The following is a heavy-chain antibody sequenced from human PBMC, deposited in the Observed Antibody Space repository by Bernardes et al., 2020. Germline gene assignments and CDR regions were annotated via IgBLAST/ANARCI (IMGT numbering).Heavy chain of an antibody. V-gene: IGHV5-51*01. CDR3: ARPVQLWFYDY. Sequence: GESLKISCKGSGYSFTSYWIAWVRQMPGKGLEWMGIIYPGDSDTRYSPSFQGQVTISADKSINTAYLQWSSLKASDTAIYYCARPVQLWFYDYWGQGTLVTVSS. CDR1: GYSFTSYW. D-gene: IGHD5-18*01. J-gene: IGHJ4*02. CDR2: IYPGDSDT.